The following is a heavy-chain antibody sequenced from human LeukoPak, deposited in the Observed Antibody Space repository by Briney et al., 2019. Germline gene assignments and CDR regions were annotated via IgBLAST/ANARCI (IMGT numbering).Heavy chain of an antibody. CDR3: ARAAEPSSPLFDY. J-gene: IGHJ4*02. V-gene: IGHV3-30*02. CDR1: GFTFSSYG. Sequence: GGSLRLSCAASGFTFSSYGIHWVRQAPGKGLEWVAFIRKEGTNKYYSDSVKGRFTISRDNSKNTLYLEMNSLRAEDTAVYYCARAAEPSSPLFDYWGQGTLVTVSS. D-gene: IGHD1-14*01. CDR2: IRKEGTNK.